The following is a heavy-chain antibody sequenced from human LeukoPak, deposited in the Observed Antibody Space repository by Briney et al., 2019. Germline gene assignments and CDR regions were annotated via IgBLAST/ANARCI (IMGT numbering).Heavy chain of an antibody. CDR1: GFTFSSDW. Sequence: PGGSLRLSCAASGFTFSSDWMSWVRQAPGKGLGWVANIKQEGSEKYYVDSVKGRLPIFRDNAKNSLYLQMNSLRGEDTAVYYCARGSGYKTPFDYWGQGTLVTVSS. J-gene: IGHJ4*02. D-gene: IGHD3-22*01. V-gene: IGHV3-7*01. CDR3: ARGSGYKTPFDY. CDR2: IKQEGSEK.